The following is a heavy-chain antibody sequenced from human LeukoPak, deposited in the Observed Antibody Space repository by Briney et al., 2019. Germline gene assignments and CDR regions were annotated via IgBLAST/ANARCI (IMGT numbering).Heavy chain of an antibody. J-gene: IGHJ5*02. Sequence: PGGSLRLSCAASGFTFSSYAMHWVRQAPGKGLEWVAVISYDGSNKYYADSVKGRFTISRDNSKNTLYLQMNSLRAEDTAVYYCAREVVDIVPRFDPWGQGTLVTVSS. V-gene: IGHV3-30*04. CDR2: ISYDGSNK. D-gene: IGHD5-12*01. CDR3: AREVVDIVPRFDP. CDR1: GFTFSSYA.